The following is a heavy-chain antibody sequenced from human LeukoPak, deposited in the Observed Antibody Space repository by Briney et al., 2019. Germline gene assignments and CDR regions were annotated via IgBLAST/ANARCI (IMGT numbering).Heavy chain of an antibody. CDR2: ISSSSTTI. J-gene: IGHJ3*02. CDR1: GFTLSSYN. V-gene: IGHV3-48*01. D-gene: IGHD4-17*01. CDR3: AKDPNGDYIGAFDM. Sequence: GGSLRLSCAASGFTLSSYNMNWVRQAPGKGLEWVSYISSSSTTIYYADSVKGRFTISRDNFKNTLYLQMNSLRAEDTALYHCAKDPNGDYIGAFDMWGQGTMVTVSS.